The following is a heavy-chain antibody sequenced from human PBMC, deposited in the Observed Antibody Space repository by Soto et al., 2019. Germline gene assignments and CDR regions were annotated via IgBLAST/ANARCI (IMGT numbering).Heavy chain of an antibody. CDR2: ISGSGGST. J-gene: IGHJ4*02. CDR3: AKLYCGGDCHSYYFDS. D-gene: IGHD2-21*02. V-gene: IGHV3-23*01. CDR1: GFTFSSYA. Sequence: GGSLRLSCAASGFTFSSYAMSWVRQAPGKGLEWVSAISGSGGSTYYADSVKGRFTISRDNSKNTLYLQMNSLRAEDTAVYYCAKLYCGGDCHSYYFDSWGQGTLVTGSS.